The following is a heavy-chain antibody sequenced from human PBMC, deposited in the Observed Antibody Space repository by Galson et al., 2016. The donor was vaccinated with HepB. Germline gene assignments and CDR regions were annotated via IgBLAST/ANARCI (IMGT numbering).Heavy chain of an antibody. CDR1: GFTFNSYG. CDR3: VQDRREWLNWYFAL. D-gene: IGHD5-12*01. J-gene: IGHJ2*01. CDR2: ISGSGVTT. Sequence: SLRLSCAASGFTFNSYGMSWVRQAPGKGLEWVSCISGSGVTTYYADSVKGRFTISRDNSKNTVILQMNSLRDDDTAVYYCVQDRREWLNWYFALWGRGTLVTVSS. V-gene: IGHV3-23*01.